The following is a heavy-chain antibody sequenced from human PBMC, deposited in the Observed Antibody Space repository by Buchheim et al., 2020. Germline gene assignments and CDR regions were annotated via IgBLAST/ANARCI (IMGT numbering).Heavy chain of an antibody. Sequence: EVQLLESGGGLVQPGGSLRLSCAASGFTFSNYAVSWVRQAPGQGLEWVSTISGSGISTYYADSVKGRFTISRDNSKNTLYLQMSSLRAEDAAVYYCANRRVGDRYFEYWGQGTL. J-gene: IGHJ4*02. CDR3: ANRRVGDRYFEY. CDR2: ISGSGIST. V-gene: IGHV3-23*01. CDR1: GFTFSNYA. D-gene: IGHD3-16*01.